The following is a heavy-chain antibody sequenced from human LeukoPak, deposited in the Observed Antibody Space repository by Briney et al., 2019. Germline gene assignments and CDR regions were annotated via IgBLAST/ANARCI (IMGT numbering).Heavy chain of an antibody. Sequence: GGSLRLSCAASGFTFSSYGMHWVRQAPGKGLEWAAVIWYDGSNKYYADSVKGRFTISRDNSKNTLYLQMNSLRAEDTAVYYCARDGRFYFDYWGQGTLVTVSS. CDR2: IWYDGSNK. J-gene: IGHJ4*02. CDR1: GFTFSSYG. CDR3: ARDGRFYFDY. V-gene: IGHV3-33*01.